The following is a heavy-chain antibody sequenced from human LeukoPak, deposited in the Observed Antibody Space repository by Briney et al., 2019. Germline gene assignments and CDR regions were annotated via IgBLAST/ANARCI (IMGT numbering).Heavy chain of an antibody. J-gene: IGHJ3*02. D-gene: IGHD4-17*01. CDR1: GYTFTSYG. CDR2: VSTYNGNT. V-gene: IGHV1-18*01. Sequence: ASVKVSCKASGYTFTSYGISWVRQAPGQGLEWMGWVSTYNGNTNYAQRLQGRITMTTDTPTSTVYMELRSLRSDDTAVYFCARPTVTTTYDAFDIWGQGTMVTVSS. CDR3: ARPTVTTTYDAFDI.